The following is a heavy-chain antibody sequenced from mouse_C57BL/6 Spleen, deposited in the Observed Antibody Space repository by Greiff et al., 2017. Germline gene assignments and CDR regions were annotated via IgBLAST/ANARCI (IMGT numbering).Heavy chain of an antibody. J-gene: IGHJ3*01. CDR3: AILDSTFAS. CDR2: ISSGSSTI. CDR1: GFTFSDYG. D-gene: IGHD2-5*01. V-gene: IGHV5-17*01. Sequence: EVQLVESGGGLVKPGGSLKLSCAASGFTFSDYGMHWVRQAPEKGLEWVAYISSGSSTIYYADTVKGRFTLSRDHAKNTLFLQMTSLRSEDTTMYYCAILDSTFASWGPGTMVTVSA.